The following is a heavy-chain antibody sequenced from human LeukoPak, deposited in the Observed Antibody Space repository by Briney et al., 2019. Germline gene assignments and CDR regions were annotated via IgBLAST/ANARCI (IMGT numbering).Heavy chain of an antibody. CDR2: FYSGGST. CDR1: GFTVSSNY. Sequence: GGSLRFSCAASGFTVSSNYMSWVRQAPGKGLEWVSVFYSGGSTFYADSVKGRFTISRDNSKNTLYLQMNSLRADDTAVYFCARDGVWFGEVFDSWGQGTLVTVSS. CDR3: ARDGVWFGEVFDS. D-gene: IGHD3-10*01. J-gene: IGHJ4*02. V-gene: IGHV3-66*01.